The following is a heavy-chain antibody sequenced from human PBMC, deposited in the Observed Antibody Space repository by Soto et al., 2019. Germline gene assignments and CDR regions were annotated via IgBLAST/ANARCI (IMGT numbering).Heavy chain of an antibody. CDR2: IDPSDSDT. D-gene: IGHD3-10*01. J-gene: IGHJ4*02. Sequence: GESLKISCKASGYSFTSYWISWVRQLPGKGLEWMGRIDPSDSDTIYSPSSPGQVTISADKSISTAFLQWGSLKASDTAMYYCARLYNGNSFHYWGQGTLVPVSS. CDR1: GYSFTSYW. V-gene: IGHV5-51*03. CDR3: ARLYNGNSFHY.